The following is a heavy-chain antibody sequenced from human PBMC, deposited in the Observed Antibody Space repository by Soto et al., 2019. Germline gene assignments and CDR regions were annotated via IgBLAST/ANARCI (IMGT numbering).Heavy chain of an antibody. CDR2: IYYSGST. V-gene: IGHV4-59*08. CDR1: GGSSSSYY. D-gene: IGHD3-10*01. Sequence: SETLSLTCTVSGGSSSSYYWSWIRQPPGKGLEWIGYIYYSGSTNYNPSLKSRVTISVDTSKNQFSLKLSSVTAADTAVYYCARYYYGSGSYYNEGWFDPWGQGTLVTVSS. J-gene: IGHJ5*02. CDR3: ARYYYGSGSYYNEGWFDP.